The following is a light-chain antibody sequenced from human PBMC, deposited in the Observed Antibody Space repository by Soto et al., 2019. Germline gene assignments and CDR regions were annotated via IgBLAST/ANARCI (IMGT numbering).Light chain of an antibody. CDR3: MQGSHWPPRYT. CDR1: QSLVFSDGNTF. V-gene: IGKV2-30*01. Sequence: DVVMTQSALSLPVTLGQPASISCRSSQSLVFSDGNTFFNWFHQRPGQSPRRLIYKVSKRDSGVPDRFSGSESATDFTLRISRVEAEDVGVYYRMQGSHWPPRYTFGQGTKLEIK. CDR2: KVS. J-gene: IGKJ2*01.